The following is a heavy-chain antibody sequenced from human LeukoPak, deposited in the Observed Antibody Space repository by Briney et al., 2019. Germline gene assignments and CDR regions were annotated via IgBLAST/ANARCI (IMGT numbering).Heavy chain of an antibody. D-gene: IGHD3-22*01. V-gene: IGHV4-59*08. CDR3: ARRSSGGYSSYYYYYGMDV. CDR2: IYYSGST. Sequence: SETLSLTCTVSGGSISSYYWSWIRQPPGKGLEWIGHIYYSGSTNYNPSLKSRVTISVDTSKNQFSLKLSSVTAADTAVYYCARRSSGGYSSYYYYYGMDVWGQGTTVTVSS. J-gene: IGHJ6*02. CDR1: GGSISSYY.